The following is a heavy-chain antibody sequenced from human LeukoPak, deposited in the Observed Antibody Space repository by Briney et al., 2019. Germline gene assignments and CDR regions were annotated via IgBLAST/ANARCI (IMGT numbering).Heavy chain of an antibody. J-gene: IGHJ4*02. Sequence: SQTLSLTCTVSGGSISSGSYYWRWLRQPAGKGLEWIGRIYTSGSTNYNPSLKSRVTISVDTSKNQFSLKLSSVTAADTAVYYCARGKRGGWYFDYWGQGTLVTVSS. CDR2: IYTSGST. CDR1: GGSISSGSYY. CDR3: ARGKRGGWYFDY. D-gene: IGHD6-19*01. V-gene: IGHV4-61*02.